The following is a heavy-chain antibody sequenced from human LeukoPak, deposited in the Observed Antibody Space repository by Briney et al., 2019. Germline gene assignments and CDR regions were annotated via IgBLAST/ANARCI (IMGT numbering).Heavy chain of an antibody. CDR2: IYYDGSTT. Sequence: GGSLRLSCATSGFSFSSYWMHWVRQAPGKGLVWVSGIYYDGSTTIYADSVKGRFTISRDNSKNTLYLQMNSLRAEDTAVYYCARDNNFWSGYYMGGNFDYWGQGTLVTVSS. V-gene: IGHV3-74*01. D-gene: IGHD3-3*01. CDR1: GFSFSSYW. CDR3: ARDNNFWSGYYMGGNFDY. J-gene: IGHJ4*02.